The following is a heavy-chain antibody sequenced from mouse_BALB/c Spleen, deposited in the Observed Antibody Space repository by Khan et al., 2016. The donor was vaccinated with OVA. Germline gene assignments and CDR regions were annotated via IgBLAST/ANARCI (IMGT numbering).Heavy chain of an antibody. CDR3: ARLAYYYNSEGFAY. J-gene: IGHJ3*01. V-gene: IGHV5-6*01. D-gene: IGHD1-1*01. CDR2: ISSGGSYT. CDR1: GFTFSTYG. Sequence: EVELVESGGDLVKPGGSLKLSCAASGFTFSTYGMSWVRQTPDKRLEWVATISSGGSYTYYPDSVKGRFTISRDHAKNTLYLQMSSLKSEDKAMYYCARLAYYYNSEGFAYWGQGTLVTVSA.